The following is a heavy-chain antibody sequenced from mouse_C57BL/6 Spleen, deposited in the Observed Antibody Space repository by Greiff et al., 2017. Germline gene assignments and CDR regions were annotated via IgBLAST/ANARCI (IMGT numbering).Heavy chain of an antibody. CDR1: GFTFSSYA. Sequence: EVQLVESGGGLVKPGGSLKLSCAASGFTFSSYAMSWVRQTPEKRLEWVATISDGGSYTYYPDNVQGRFTISRDNAKNNLYLQMSHLKSEDTAMYYCARDYGNYGPDYWGQGTTLTVSS. CDR2: ISDGGSYT. J-gene: IGHJ2*01. D-gene: IGHD2-1*01. V-gene: IGHV5-4*01. CDR3: ARDYGNYGPDY.